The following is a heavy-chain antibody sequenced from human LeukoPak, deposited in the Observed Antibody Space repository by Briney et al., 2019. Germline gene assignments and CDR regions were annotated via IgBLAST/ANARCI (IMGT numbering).Heavy chain of an antibody. Sequence: SETLSLTCAVYGGSFIGFHWNWIRQPPGKGLEWIGDINHSGSTNYNPSLTSRVTISLDTSKNQFSLKVISMTAADTAAYYCTKSDGYGLIRICGRGTMVTVSS. V-gene: IGHV4-34*03. D-gene: IGHD3-10*01. CDR1: GGSFIGFH. CDR3: TKSDGYGLIRI. J-gene: IGHJ3*02. CDR2: INHSGST.